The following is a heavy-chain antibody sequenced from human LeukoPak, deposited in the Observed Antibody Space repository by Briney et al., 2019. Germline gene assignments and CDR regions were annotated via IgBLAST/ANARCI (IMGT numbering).Heavy chain of an antibody. D-gene: IGHD1-7*01. V-gene: IGHV3-7*05. CDR1: GFTFSNYW. J-gene: IGHJ4*02. CDR2: IKEDGSEK. Sequence: GGSLRLSCAASGFTFSNYWMSWVRQAPGRGLEWVANIKEDGSEKYYVDSVKGRFTISRDNAKNSPYLQMNSLRVEDTAVYYCARTTYCDYWGQGTLVTVSS. CDR3: ARTTYCDY.